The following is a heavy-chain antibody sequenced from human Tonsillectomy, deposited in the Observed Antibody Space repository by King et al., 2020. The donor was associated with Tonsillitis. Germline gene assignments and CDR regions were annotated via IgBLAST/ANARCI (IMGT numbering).Heavy chain of an antibody. J-gene: IGHJ4*02. CDR3: AKESPYSGNYRFYYFDY. CDR1: GFTFSTYA. V-gene: IGHV3-23*04. Sequence: VQLVESGGGLVQPGGSLRLSCEASGFTFSTYAMRWFRQAPGKGPEWVSAISGRDTKTFYADSVKGRFTISRDSSKNTVYLQMSRLRAEDTALYYCAKESPYSGNYRFYYFDYWGQGTLVTVSS. D-gene: IGHD1-26*01. CDR2: ISGRDTKT.